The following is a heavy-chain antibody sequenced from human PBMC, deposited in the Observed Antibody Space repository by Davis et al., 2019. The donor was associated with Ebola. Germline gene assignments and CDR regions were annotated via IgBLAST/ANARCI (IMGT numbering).Heavy chain of an antibody. V-gene: IGHV3-21*01. Sequence: PGGSLRLSCAASGFTFSSYSMNWVRQAPGKGLEWVSSISSSSSYIYYADSVKGRFTISRDNAKNSLYLQMNSLRAEDTAVYYCARSIAARGGWFDPWGQGTLVTVSS. CDR1: GFTFSSYS. J-gene: IGHJ5*02. CDR2: ISSSSSYI. CDR3: ARSIAARGGWFDP. D-gene: IGHD6-6*01.